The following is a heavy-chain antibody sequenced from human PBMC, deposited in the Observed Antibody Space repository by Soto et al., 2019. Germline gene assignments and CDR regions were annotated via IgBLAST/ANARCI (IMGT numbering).Heavy chain of an antibody. CDR3: AKDGRISSSWYYFDY. J-gene: IGHJ4*02. CDR1: GFTFSSYA. Sequence: EVQLLESGGGLVQPGGSLRLSCAASGFTFSSYAMSWVRQAPGKGLEWVSAISGSGGSTYYADSVKGRFTISRDNSKNTVYLQMNSLRAEDTAVYYCAKDGRISSSWYYFDYWGQGTLVTVSS. V-gene: IGHV3-23*01. CDR2: ISGSGGST. D-gene: IGHD6-13*01.